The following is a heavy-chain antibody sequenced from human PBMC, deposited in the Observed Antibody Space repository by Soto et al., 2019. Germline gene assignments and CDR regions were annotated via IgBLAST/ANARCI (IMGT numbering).Heavy chain of an antibody. D-gene: IGHD6-19*01. CDR1: GGTFSSYA. J-gene: IGHJ4*02. CDR3: ARDVRQWLAFDY. V-gene: IGHV1-69*13. Sequence: SVKVSCKASGGTFSSYAISWVRQAPGQGLEWMGGIIPIFGTANYAQKFQGRVTITADESTSTAYMELSSLRSEDTAVYYCARDVRQWLAFDYWGQGTLVTVSS. CDR2: IIPIFGTA.